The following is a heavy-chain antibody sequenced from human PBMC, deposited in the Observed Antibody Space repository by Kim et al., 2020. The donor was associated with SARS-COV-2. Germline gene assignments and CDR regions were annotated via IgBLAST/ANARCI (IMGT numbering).Heavy chain of an antibody. Sequence: SETLSLTCAVYGGSFSGYYWSWIRQPPGKGLEWIGEINHSGSTNYNPSLKSRVTISVDTSKNQFSLKLSSVTAADTAVYYCARAVGSSLVGKYFKHWGQGTLVTVSS. V-gene: IGHV4-34*01. CDR1: GGSFSGYY. J-gene: IGHJ1*01. D-gene: IGHD5-12*01. CDR2: INHSGST. CDR3: ARAVGSSLVGKYFKH.